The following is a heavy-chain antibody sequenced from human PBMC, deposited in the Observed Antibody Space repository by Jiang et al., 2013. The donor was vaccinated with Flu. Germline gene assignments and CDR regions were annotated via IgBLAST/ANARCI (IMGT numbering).Heavy chain of an antibody. D-gene: IGHD2-2*01. CDR1: GYXFTSYG. Sequence: KKPGASVKVSCKASGYXFTSYGISWVRQAPGQGLEWMGWISAYNGNTNYAQKLQGRVTMTTDTSTSTAYMELRSLRSDDTAVYYCARSPNVVVPAALLDYWGQGTLVTVSS. J-gene: IGHJ4*02. CDR3: ARSPNVVVPAALLDY. CDR2: ISAYNGNT. V-gene: IGHV1-18*01.